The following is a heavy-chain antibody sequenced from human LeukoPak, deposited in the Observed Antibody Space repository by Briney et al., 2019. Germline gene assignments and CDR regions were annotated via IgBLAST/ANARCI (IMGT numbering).Heavy chain of an antibody. D-gene: IGHD3-16*01. CDR3: ARAAGGRFDY. CDR1: GFTFSSYW. V-gene: IGHV3-7*02. Sequence: PGGSLRLSCAASGFTFSSYWMGWVRQAPGKGLEWTANINEDGTEKYYADSVKGRFTISRDNAKNSLYLQMNSLRAEDTAVYYCARAAGGRFDYWGQGTLVTVSS. J-gene: IGHJ4*02. CDR2: INEDGTEK.